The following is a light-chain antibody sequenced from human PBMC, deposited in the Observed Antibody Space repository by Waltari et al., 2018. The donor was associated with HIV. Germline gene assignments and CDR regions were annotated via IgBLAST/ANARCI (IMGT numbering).Light chain of an antibody. CDR3: QSYDSSLSAHVV. V-gene: IGLV1-40*01. J-gene: IGLJ2*01. CDR1: SSNIGAGYD. Sequence: PGQRVTISCTGSSSNIGAGYDLHWYQQLPGTAPKLLIYGNSNRPSGVPDRFSGSKSGTSASLAITGLQAEDEADYYCQSYDSSLSAHVVFGGGTKLTVL. CDR2: GNS.